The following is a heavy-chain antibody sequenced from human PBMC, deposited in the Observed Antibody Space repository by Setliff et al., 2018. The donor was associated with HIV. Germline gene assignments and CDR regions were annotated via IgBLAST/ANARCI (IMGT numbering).Heavy chain of an antibody. J-gene: IGHJ4*02. D-gene: IGHD3-9*01. Sequence: ASVKVSCKASGYTFTGHYMHWVRQAPGQGLEWMGWINPNNGASNYAQRFQGRVTMTRDTSISTAYMELSRLRSDDTAVYYCAKDHGPPDWQKDYFQYWGQGTLVTVSS. CDR3: AKDHGPPDWQKDYFQY. CDR1: GYTFTGHY. CDR2: INPNNGAS. V-gene: IGHV1-2*02.